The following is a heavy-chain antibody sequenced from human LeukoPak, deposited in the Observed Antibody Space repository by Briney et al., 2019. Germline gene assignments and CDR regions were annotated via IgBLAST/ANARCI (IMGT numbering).Heavy chain of an antibody. J-gene: IGHJ3*02. D-gene: IGHD3-16*01. CDR3: ARDSYLKTDEYAFDI. CDR1: GYTFTGYY. CDR2: INPNSGGT. V-gene: IGHV1-2*02. Sequence: GASVKVSCKASGYTFTGYYMHWVRQAPGQGLEWMGWINPNSGGTNYAQKFQGRVTMTRDTSISTAYMELSRLRSDDTAVYYCARDSYLKTDEYAFDIWGQGTMVTVSS.